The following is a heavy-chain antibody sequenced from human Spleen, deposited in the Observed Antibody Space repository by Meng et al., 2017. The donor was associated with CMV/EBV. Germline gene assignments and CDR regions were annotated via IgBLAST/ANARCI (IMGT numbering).Heavy chain of an antibody. D-gene: IGHD3-3*01. CDR3: ARVKYYEFWSGYYPLLDASDI. J-gene: IGHJ3*02. CDR2: ISNSGRT. V-gene: IGHV4-59*01. CDR1: GDSISSYY. Sequence: SETLSRTCSVSGDSISSYYWSWIRQPPGKGLEWLGYISNSGRTNYNPSLKSRVTISVDTSKNQFSLKLTSVTAADTAVYYCARVKYYEFWSGYYPLLDASDIWGQGRRVTVSS.